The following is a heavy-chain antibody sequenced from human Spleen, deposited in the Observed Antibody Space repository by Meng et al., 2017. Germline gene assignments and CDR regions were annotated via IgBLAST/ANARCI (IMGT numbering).Heavy chain of an antibody. D-gene: IGHD6-13*01. J-gene: IGHJ6*02. CDR2: IYQIGST. V-gene: IGHV4-38-2*01. CDR1: GYSITGSYN. Sequence: SETLSLTFAVSGYSITGSYNWGWIRQSPGKGLEWIGSIYQIGSTYYNPSLKSRVNMSADTSKNQFSLKLTSVTAADTAVYYCARLEQQLVRYYYGMDVWGQGTTVTVSS. CDR3: ARLEQQLVRYYYGMDV.